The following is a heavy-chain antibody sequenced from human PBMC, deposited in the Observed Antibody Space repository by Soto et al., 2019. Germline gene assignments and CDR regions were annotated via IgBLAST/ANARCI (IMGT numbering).Heavy chain of an antibody. CDR2: MIPIFGTA. V-gene: IGHV1-69*01. J-gene: IGHJ4*02. Sequence: QVQLVQSGAEVKKPGSSVKVSCKASGGTFSSYAISWVRQAPGQGLEWMGGMIPIFGTANYAQKFQGRVTITADESTSTAYMQRSSLRSEDTAVYYCASVSRDCIITSCYLSFLFDYWGQGTLVTGSS. CDR3: ASVSRDCIITSCYLSFLFDY. D-gene: IGHD2-2*01. CDR1: GGTFSSYA.